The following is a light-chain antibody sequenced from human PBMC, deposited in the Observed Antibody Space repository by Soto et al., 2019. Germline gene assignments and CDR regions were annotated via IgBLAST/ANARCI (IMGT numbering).Light chain of an antibody. CDR2: DAS. CDR3: QQRSDWPPIT. J-gene: IGKJ5*01. Sequence: EIVLTQSPATLSLSPGERATLSCRASQSVNKYLAWYRQKPGQPPRLLIYDASYRATGIPDRFSGSVSGTDFTLTISSLEPEDFAVYYCQQRSDWPPITFGQGTRLEIK. CDR1: QSVNKY. V-gene: IGKV3-11*01.